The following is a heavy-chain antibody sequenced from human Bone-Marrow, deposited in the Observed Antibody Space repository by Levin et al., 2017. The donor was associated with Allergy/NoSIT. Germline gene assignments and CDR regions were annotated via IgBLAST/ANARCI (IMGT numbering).Heavy chain of an antibody. Sequence: SETLSLTCAVSGGSISSSNWWSWVRQPPGKGLEWIGEIYHSGSTNYNPSLKSRVTISVDKSKNQFSLKLSSVTAADTAVYYCARDSGEYYYGSGSSHYYYYYYMDVWGKGTTVTVSS. CDR2: IYHSGST. D-gene: IGHD3-10*01. CDR3: ARDSGEYYYGSGSSHYYYYYYMDV. V-gene: IGHV4-4*02. J-gene: IGHJ6*03. CDR1: GGSISSSNW.